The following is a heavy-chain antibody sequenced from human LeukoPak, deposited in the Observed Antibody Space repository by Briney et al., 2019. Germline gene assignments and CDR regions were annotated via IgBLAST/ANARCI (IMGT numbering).Heavy chain of an antibody. V-gene: IGHV4-34*01. CDR3: ARGQVTDI. CDR2: INHSGGT. CDR1: GGSFSGYY. J-gene: IGHJ4*02. Sequence: PSETLSLTCAVYGGSFSGYYWSWVRQPPGKGLEWIGEINHSGGTNYNPSLKSRVTISVDTSKNQFTLKLSAVTAADTAVYYCARGQVTDIWGQGTLVTVSS. D-gene: IGHD2-15*01.